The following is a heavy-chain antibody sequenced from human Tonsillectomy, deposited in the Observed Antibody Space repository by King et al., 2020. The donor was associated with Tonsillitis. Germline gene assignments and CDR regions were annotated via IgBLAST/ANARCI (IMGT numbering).Heavy chain of an antibody. CDR1: GGTFSSYA. Sequence: QLVQSGAEVKKPGSSVKVSCKASGGTFSSYALSWVRQAPGQGLEWMGGIIPIFGTANYAQKFQGRVTITADESTSTAYMELSSLRSEDTAVYYCARGPRLFLEWLEAPQPEGHYYYYGMDVWGQGTTVTVSS. D-gene: IGHD3-3*01. CDR3: ARGPRLFLEWLEAPQPEGHYYYYGMDV. J-gene: IGHJ6*02. CDR2: IIPIFGTA. V-gene: IGHV1-69*01.